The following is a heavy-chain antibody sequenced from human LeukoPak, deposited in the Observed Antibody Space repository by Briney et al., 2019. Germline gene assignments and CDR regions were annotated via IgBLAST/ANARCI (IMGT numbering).Heavy chain of an antibody. CDR2: ISAYNGNT. CDR1: GYTFTSYG. J-gene: IGHJ4*02. D-gene: IGHD3-22*01. V-gene: IGHV1-18*01. CDR3: ARDLPPYYYDSSAPGY. Sequence: GASVKVSCKASGYTFTSYGISWVRQAPGQGLEWMGWISAYNGNTNYAQKLQGRVTMTTDTSTSTAYVELRSLRSDDTAVYYCARDLPPYYYDSSAPGYWGQGTLVTVPS.